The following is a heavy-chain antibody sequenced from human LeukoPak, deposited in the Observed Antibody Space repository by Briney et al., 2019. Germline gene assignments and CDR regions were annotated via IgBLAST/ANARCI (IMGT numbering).Heavy chain of an antibody. Sequence: TGGSLRLSCAASGFTFSSFGMHWVRQAPGKGLEWVAFIRYDGNNEYYADSVKGRFTISRDNSKNTLFLQMNSLRAEGTAVYYCAKDASSGFEYWGQGTLVSVSS. CDR3: AKDASSGFEY. D-gene: IGHD3-22*01. CDR1: GFTFSSFG. V-gene: IGHV3-30*02. CDR2: IRYDGNNE. J-gene: IGHJ4*02.